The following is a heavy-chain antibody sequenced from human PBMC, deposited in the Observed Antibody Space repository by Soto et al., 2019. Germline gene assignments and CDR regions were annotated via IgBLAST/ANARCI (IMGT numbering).Heavy chain of an antibody. Sequence: SETLSLTCSVSGASVAGGSYYWRWVRQPPGKGLEWIGYIPSRGRPFYNPSLTSRGTISADTSKNQLSLQLTSVTAADTAVYYCARDTYSGYDFGLWGQGTLVTVSS. D-gene: IGHD5-12*01. CDR1: GASVAGGSYY. CDR2: IPSRGRP. V-gene: IGHV4-30-4*01. CDR3: ARDTYSGYDFGL. J-gene: IGHJ5*02.